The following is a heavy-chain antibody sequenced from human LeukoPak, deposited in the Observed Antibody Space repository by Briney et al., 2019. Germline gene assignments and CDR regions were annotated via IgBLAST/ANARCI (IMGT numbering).Heavy chain of an antibody. V-gene: IGHV3-30*04. CDR1: GFTFVHFS. J-gene: IGHJ5*02. D-gene: IGHD7-27*01. CDR2: ASGEQTDK. Sequence: QAGGSLRLSCVASGFTFVHFSMHWVRQAPGKGLEWVAFASGEQTDKYYADSVKGRFTISRDNSRNTLFLEMNSLRPDDTAVYYCARDQPGTYTMSSTWGQGTLVTVSS. CDR3: ARDQPGTYTMSST.